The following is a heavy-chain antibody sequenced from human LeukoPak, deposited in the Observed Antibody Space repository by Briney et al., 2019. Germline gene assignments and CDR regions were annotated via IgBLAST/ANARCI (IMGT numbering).Heavy chain of an antibody. CDR2: ISSSSSYI. V-gene: IGHV3-21*01. Sequence: GGSLRLSCAASGFTFSSYSMNWVRQAPGKGLEWVSSISSSSSYIYYADSVKGRFTISRDNAKNPLYLKMNSLRAEDTAVYYCARDRTTYYYDSSGYVDAFDIWGQGTMVTVSS. CDR3: ARDRTTYYYDSSGYVDAFDI. J-gene: IGHJ3*02. CDR1: GFTFSSYS. D-gene: IGHD3-22*01.